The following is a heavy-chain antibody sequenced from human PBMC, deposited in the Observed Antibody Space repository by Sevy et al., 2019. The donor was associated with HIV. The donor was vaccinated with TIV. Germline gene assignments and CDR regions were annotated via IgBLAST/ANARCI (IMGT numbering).Heavy chain of an antibody. CDR3: ARLIGATIWGYYYGMDV. D-gene: IGHD5-12*01. Sequence: SETLSLTCTVSGGSISSYYWSWIRQPPGKGLEWIGYIYYSGSTNYNPSLKSRVTISVDTSKNQFSLKLSSVTAADRAVYYCARLIGATIWGYYYGMDVWGQGTTVTVSS. J-gene: IGHJ6*02. V-gene: IGHV4-59*13. CDR2: IYYSGST. CDR1: GGSISSYY.